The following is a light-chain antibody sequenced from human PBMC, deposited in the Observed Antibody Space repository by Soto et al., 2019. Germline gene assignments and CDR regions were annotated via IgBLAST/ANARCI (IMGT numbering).Light chain of an antibody. CDR2: AAS. CDR1: QGISKY. V-gene: IGKV1-17*03. CDR3: LQHTSYPWT. J-gene: IGKJ1*01. Sequence: DIQMTQSPSAKSASVGDRVTITCRASQGISKYLAWFQQKPGKVPKRLIYAASSLQSEVPARFSGSGSGTEFTLTISSLQPEDFGTYYCLQHTSYPWTFGQGTKVEIK.